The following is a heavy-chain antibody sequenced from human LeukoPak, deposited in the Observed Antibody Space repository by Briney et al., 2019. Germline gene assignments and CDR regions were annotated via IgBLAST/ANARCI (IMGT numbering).Heavy chain of an antibody. D-gene: IGHD5-18*01. CDR2: ISSSSSTI. CDR3: ARDSLRRYSYGYTGDY. Sequence: GGSLRLSCAASGFTFSSYSMNWVRQAPGKGLEWVSYISSSSSTIYYADSVKGRFTISRDNAKNSLYLQMNSLRAEDTAVYYCARDSLRRYSYGYTGDYWGQGTLVTVSS. J-gene: IGHJ4*02. V-gene: IGHV3-48*01. CDR1: GFTFSSYS.